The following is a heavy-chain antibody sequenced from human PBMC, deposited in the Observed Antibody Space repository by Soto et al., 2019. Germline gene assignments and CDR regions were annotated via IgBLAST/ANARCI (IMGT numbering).Heavy chain of an antibody. D-gene: IGHD3-16*01. V-gene: IGHV3-30*18. J-gene: IGHJ4*02. CDR1: GFTFSSYG. CDR3: AKDGGAAPGPVY. Sequence: GGSLRLSCAASGFTFSSYGMHWVRQAPGRGLEWVAVISYDGSNKYYADSVKGRFTISRDNSKNTLYLQMNSLRAEDTAVYYCAKDGGAAPGPVYWGQGTLVTAPQ. CDR2: ISYDGSNK.